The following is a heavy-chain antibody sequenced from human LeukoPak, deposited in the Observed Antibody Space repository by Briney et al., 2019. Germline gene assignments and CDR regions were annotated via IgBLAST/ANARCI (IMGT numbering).Heavy chain of an antibody. J-gene: IGHJ3*02. D-gene: IGHD3-10*01. V-gene: IGHV1-69*13. CDR1: GGTFSSYA. CDR3: ARPQYYYGSGSYHTLSFDI. CDR2: IIPIFGTA. Sequence: SVKVSCKASGGTFSSYAISWVRQAPGQGLEWMGGIIPIFGTANYAQKFQGRVTITADESTSTAYMELSSLRSEDTAVYYCARPQYYYGSGSYHTLSFDIWGQGTMVTVSS.